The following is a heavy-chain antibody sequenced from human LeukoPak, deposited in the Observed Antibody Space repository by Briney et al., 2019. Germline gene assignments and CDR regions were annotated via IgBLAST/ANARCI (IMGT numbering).Heavy chain of an antibody. J-gene: IGHJ4*02. CDR2: IYTRGNT. CDR3: ARDQYYYDSSGYLTFDY. D-gene: IGHD3-22*01. V-gene: IGHV4-4*07. Sequence: SETLSLTCTVSGGSISSYYWSWIRQPAGKGLEWIGRIYTRGNTNYNPSLKSRVTISLDTSKKQFSLKLDSMTAADTAVYYCARDQYYYDSSGYLTFDYWGQGTLVTVSS. CDR1: GGSISSYY.